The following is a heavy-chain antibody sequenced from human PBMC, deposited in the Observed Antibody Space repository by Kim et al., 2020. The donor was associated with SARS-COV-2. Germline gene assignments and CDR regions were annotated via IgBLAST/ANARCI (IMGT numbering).Heavy chain of an antibody. CDR3: ASGGDNWNGFDP. Sequence: GGSLRLSCAASGFTFSSYEMNWVRQAPGKGLEWVSYISSSGSTIYYADSVKGRFTISRDNAKNSLYLQMNSLRAEDTAVYYCASGGDNWNGFDPWGQGTLVTVSS. V-gene: IGHV3-48*03. CDR1: GFTFSSYE. CDR2: ISSSGSTI. D-gene: IGHD1-1*01. J-gene: IGHJ5*02.